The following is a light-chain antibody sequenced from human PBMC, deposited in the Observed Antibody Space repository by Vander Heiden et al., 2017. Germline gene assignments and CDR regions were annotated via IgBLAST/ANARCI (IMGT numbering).Light chain of an antibody. CDR3: QQHNSYPRYT. CDR1: QGISSY. CDR2: AAS. Sequence: DIQLTQSPSFLSASVGDRVTITCRASQGISSYLAWYQQKPGKAPKLLIYAASTLQSGVPSRFSGSGYGTEFTLTISSLQPEDFAAYYCQQHNSYPRYTFGQGTKLEIK. V-gene: IGKV1-9*01. J-gene: IGKJ2*01.